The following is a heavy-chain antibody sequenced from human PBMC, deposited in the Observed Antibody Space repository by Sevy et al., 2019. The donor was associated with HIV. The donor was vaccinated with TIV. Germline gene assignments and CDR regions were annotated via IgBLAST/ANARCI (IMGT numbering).Heavy chain of an antibody. V-gene: IGHV3-30-3*01. CDR3: ARDYGGSYYGLAEYFQY. CDR2: ISYDGSNK. CDR1: GFTFSSYA. Sequence: GGSLRLSCAASGFTFSSYAMHWVRQAPGKGLEWVAVISYDGSNKYYADSVKGRFTISRDNSKNTLNLQMNSLRAEDTAVYYCARDYGGSYYGLAEYFQYWGQGTLVTVSS. J-gene: IGHJ1*01. D-gene: IGHD1-26*01.